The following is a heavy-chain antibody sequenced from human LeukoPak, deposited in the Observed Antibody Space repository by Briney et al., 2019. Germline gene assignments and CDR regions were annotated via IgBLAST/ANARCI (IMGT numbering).Heavy chain of an antibody. D-gene: IGHD6-19*01. J-gene: IGHJ4*02. CDR3: ARGRVVAGTSAPDY. Sequence: PGGFLRLSCAASGFTFSSYSMNWVRQAPGKGLEWVSSISSSSSYIYYADSVKGRFTISRDNAKNSLYLQMNSLRAEDTAVYYCARGRVVAGTSAPDYWGQGTLVTVSS. CDR2: ISSSSSYI. V-gene: IGHV3-21*01. CDR1: GFTFSSYS.